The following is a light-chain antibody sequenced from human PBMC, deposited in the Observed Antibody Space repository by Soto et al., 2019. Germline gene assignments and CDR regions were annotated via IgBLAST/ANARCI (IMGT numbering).Light chain of an antibody. J-gene: IGKJ4*01. V-gene: IGKV3-15*01. CDR1: QSISTN. Sequence: EIVMTQSPATVSVSPGERATLSCRASQSISTNLAWYQQKPGQAPRLLIFGASNRATAVPASFTASGSGTEFTLTISSLQSEDFAFYYCQQYNTWPPLTFGGGTKVEI. CDR3: QQYNTWPPLT. CDR2: GAS.